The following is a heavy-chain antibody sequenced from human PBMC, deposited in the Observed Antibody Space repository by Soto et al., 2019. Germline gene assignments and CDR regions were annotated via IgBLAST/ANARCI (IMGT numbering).Heavy chain of an antibody. CDR2: INGDATST. Sequence: QLVESGGGLVQPGGSLRLSCAASGFTLNNYWMHWVRQAPGMGLVWVSRINGDATSTSYADSVKGRFTISRDNARNTLYLQMNSLRAEDTALYYCARGDIAAETFFYYYGMDLWVQGTTVTVS. CDR3: ARGDIAAETFFYYYGMDL. CDR1: GFTLNNYW. D-gene: IGHD6-13*01. J-gene: IGHJ6*02. V-gene: IGHV3-74*01.